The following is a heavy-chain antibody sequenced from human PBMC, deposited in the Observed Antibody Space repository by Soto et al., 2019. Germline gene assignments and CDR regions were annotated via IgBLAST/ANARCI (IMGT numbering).Heavy chain of an antibody. J-gene: IGHJ6*02. D-gene: IGHD6-6*01. Sequence: ASVKVSCKASGHTFTSYYMHWVRQAPGQGLEWMGIINPSGGSTSYAQKFQGRVTMTRDTSTSTVYMELSSLRSEDTAVYYCARDLLREQLVSNGMDVWGQGTTVTVS. V-gene: IGHV1-46*01. CDR3: ARDLLREQLVSNGMDV. CDR1: GHTFTSYY. CDR2: INPSGGST.